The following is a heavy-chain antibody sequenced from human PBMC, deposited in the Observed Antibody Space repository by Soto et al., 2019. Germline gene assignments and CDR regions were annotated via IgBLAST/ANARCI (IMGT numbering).Heavy chain of an antibody. J-gene: IGHJ5*02. V-gene: IGHV5-51*01. CDR2: IYPGDSDT. D-gene: IGHD3-22*01. CDR1: GYSFTSYW. Sequence: GESLKISCNGSGYSFTSYWIGWVRQMPGKGLEWMGIIYPGDSDTRYSPSFQGQVTISADKSISTAYLQWSSLKASDTAMYYCARTPNYYDSSGYYYVAWFDPWGQGTLVTVSS. CDR3: ARTPNYYDSSGYYYVAWFDP.